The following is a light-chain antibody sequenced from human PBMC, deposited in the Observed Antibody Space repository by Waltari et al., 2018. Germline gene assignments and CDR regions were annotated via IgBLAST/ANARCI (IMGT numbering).Light chain of an antibody. Sequence: SSELTQDPAVSVALGPTVRITCQGDRLSSSYASRNQQKPGQAPVLVIYGKHNRPSGIPDRFSGSSSGNTASLTITGAQAEDEADYYCNSRDSSGNHLRVFGGGTKLTVL. V-gene: IGLV3-19*01. CDR2: GKH. CDR1: RLSSSY. CDR3: NSRDSSGNHLRV. J-gene: IGLJ3*02.